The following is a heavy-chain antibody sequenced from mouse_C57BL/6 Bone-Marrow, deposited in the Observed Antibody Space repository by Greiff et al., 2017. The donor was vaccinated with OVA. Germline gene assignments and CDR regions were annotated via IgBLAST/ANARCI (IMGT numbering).Heavy chain of an antibody. D-gene: IGHD2-2*01. CDR3: ARWKVTTGPWFGY. Sequence: QVHVKQSGAELVKPGASVKLSCKASGYTFTSYWMHWVKQRPGQGLEWIGMIHPNSGSTNYNEKFKSKATLTVDKSSSTAYMPLSSLTSKASAVNYSARWKVTTGPWFGYWGKGTRVTVAA. CDR1: GYTFTSYW. J-gene: IGHJ3*01. CDR2: IHPNSGST. V-gene: IGHV1-64*01.